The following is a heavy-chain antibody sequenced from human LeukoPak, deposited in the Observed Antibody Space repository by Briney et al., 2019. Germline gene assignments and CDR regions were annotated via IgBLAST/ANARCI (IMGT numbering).Heavy chain of an antibody. CDR2: IYSGGST. CDR1: GGSISSSSYY. V-gene: IGHV3-53*01. J-gene: IGHJ4*02. Sequence: ETLSLTCTVSGGSISSSSYYWGWIRQPPGKGLEWVSVIYSGGSTYYADSVKGRFTISRDNSKNSLYLQMNSLRAEDTAVYYCAKESSGGWYFDYWGQGTLVTVSS. CDR3: AKESSGGWYFDY. D-gene: IGHD6-19*01.